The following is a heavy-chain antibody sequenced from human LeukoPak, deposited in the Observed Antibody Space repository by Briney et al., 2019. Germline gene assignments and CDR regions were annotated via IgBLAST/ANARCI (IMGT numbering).Heavy chain of an antibody. CDR1: GYTFTSYG. Sequence: ASVKVSCKASGYTFTSYGISWVRQASGQGLEWMGWISAYNGNTNYAQKLQGRVTMATDTSTSTAYMELRSLRSDDTAVYYCARTWELQVYFDYWGQGTLVTVSS. V-gene: IGHV1-18*01. CDR3: ARTWELQVYFDY. D-gene: IGHD1-26*01. CDR2: ISAYNGNT. J-gene: IGHJ4*02.